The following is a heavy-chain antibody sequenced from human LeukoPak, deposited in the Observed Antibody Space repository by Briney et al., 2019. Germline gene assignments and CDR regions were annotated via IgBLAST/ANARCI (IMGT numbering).Heavy chain of an antibody. CDR2: ISAYNGNT. V-gene: IGHV1-18*01. Sequence: ASVKVSCKASGYTFTSYGISWVRQAPGQGLEWMGWISAYNGNTNYAQKFQGRVTITRNTSISTAYMELSRLRSDDTAVYYCARGDQAPPRGSRVRKNWFDPWGQGTLVTVSS. D-gene: IGHD2-15*01. CDR3: ARGDQAPPRGSRVRKNWFDP. CDR1: GYTFTSYG. J-gene: IGHJ5*02.